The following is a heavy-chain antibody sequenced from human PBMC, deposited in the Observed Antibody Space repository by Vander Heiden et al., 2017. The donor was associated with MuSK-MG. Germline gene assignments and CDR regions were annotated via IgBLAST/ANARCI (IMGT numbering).Heavy chain of an antibody. V-gene: IGHV4-59*08. D-gene: IGHD3-16*01. J-gene: IGHJ3*02. CDR2: IYYSGST. CDR1: GGSISSYY. Sequence: QVQLQESGPGLVKPSETLSLTCTVSGGSISSYYWSWIRQPPGKGLEWIGYIYYSGSTNYNPSLKSRVTISVDTSKNQFSLKLSSVTAADTAVYYCASRLRTRPYTDAFDIWGQGTMVTVSS. CDR3: ASRLRTRPYTDAFDI.